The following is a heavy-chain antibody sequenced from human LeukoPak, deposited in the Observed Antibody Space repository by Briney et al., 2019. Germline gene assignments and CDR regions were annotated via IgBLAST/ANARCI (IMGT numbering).Heavy chain of an antibody. CDR3: ARGLYYYDSKGAFDY. CDR1: GFTFDDYA. J-gene: IGHJ4*02. CDR2: ISYDGSNK. D-gene: IGHD3-22*01. V-gene: IGHV3-30-3*01. Sequence: GGSLRLSCAASGFTFDDYAMHWVRQAPGKGLEWVAVISYDGSNKYYADSVKGRFTISRDNSKNTLYLQMNSLRAEDTAVYYCARGLYYYDSKGAFDYWGQGTLVTVSS.